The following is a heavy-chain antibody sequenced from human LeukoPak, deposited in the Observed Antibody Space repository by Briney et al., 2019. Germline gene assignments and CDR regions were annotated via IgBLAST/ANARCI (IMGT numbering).Heavy chain of an antibody. D-gene: IGHD3-10*01. CDR2: ISIDGGTK. CDR3: AKDSGELMGEDWFDS. J-gene: IGHJ5*01. CDR1: GYSFSSYG. Sequence: PGGSLRLSCAASGYSFSSYGMHWVRQAPDKGLEWVAVISIDGGTKYYADSVKGRFTISRDNSKNTLYLQMNSLRAEDTAVYYCAKDSGELMGEDWFDSWGQGTLVTVSS. V-gene: IGHV3-30*18.